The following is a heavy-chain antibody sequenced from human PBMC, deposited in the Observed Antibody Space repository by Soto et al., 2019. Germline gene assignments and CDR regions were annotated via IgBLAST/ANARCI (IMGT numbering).Heavy chain of an antibody. CDR3: VKEGKMGVEGFDF. D-gene: IGHD1-26*01. J-gene: IGHJ4*02. Sequence: GGSLRLSCATSGFTFSDHAMHWVRQAPGEGLEWVSGIRGDLVTAPYADSVKGRSTISRDNSKNTLYLQMNSLRAEDTAIYYCVKEGKMGVEGFDFWGQGTLVTVSS. CDR2: IRGDLVTA. V-gene: IGHV3-23*01. CDR1: GFTFSDHA.